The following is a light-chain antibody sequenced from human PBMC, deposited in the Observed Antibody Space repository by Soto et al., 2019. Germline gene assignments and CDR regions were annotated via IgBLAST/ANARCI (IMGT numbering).Light chain of an antibody. CDR3: QHYNIYSAA. V-gene: IGKV1-5*03. CDR1: QTISSW. CDR2: KAS. Sequence: DIQMTQSPSTLSGSVGDRVTITCRASQTISSWLAWYQQKPGKAPKLPIYKASTLTSVVPSRVSDSGSGTEFTLTIRSLQPDDFATGYCQHYNIYSAAFGQGTKE. J-gene: IGKJ1*01.